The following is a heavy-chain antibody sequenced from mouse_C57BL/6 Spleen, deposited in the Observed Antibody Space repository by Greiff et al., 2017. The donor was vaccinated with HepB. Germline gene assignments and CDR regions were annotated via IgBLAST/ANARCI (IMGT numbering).Heavy chain of an antibody. J-gene: IGHJ4*01. D-gene: IGHD2-1*01. CDR3: ARGGNYRGYYAMDY. Sequence: VQLLQSGAELVRPGASVKLSCKASGYTFTDYYINWVKQRPGQGLEWIARIYPGSGNTYYNEKFKGKATLTAEKSSSTAYMQLSSLTSEDSAVYFCARGGNYRGYYAMDYWGQGTSVTVSS. CDR1: GYTFTDYY. CDR2: IYPGSGNT. V-gene: IGHV1-76*01.